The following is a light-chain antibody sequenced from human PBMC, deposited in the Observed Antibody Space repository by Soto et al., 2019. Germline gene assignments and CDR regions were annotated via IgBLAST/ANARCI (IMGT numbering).Light chain of an antibody. CDR2: AAS. J-gene: IGKJ2*01. Sequence: DIQMTQSPSSLSASVGDRVTITCRPSQSISTYLNWYQQKPGKAPKLLIYAASSLQSEVPSRFSGRGSGTYFTLTISSLQPEDFATYYCQHSYSTPYTFGQGTKLEIQ. V-gene: IGKV1-39*01. CDR3: QHSYSTPYT. CDR1: QSISTY.